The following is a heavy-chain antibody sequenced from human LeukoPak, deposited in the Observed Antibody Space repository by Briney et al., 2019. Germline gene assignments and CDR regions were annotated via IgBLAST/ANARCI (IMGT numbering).Heavy chain of an antibody. Sequence: PGGSLRLSCAASGFTFSSYWMHWVRQAPGKGLVWVSRINSDGSSTTYADSVKGRFTISRDNAENSLYLQMHSLRAEDTAVYYCARATVGAVATRAFDIWGQGTMVTVSS. CDR2: INSDGSST. V-gene: IGHV3-74*01. D-gene: IGHD2-2*01. CDR1: GFTFSSYW. J-gene: IGHJ3*02. CDR3: ARATVGAVATRAFDI.